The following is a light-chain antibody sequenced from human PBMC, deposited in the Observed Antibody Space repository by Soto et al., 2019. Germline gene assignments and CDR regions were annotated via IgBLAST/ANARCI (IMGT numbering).Light chain of an antibody. CDR2: AAS. CDR3: RQYYSYPRT. V-gene: IGKV1-8*01. J-gene: IGKJ4*01. CDR1: QGINSY. Sequence: ITNSRPTLCACREGRDCIXSRASQGINSYLAWYQQKPGKAPKLLIYAASTLQSGVPSRFSGSGSGTDFTLTISCLQSEDFATYYCRQYYSYPRTFGGGTKVDIK.